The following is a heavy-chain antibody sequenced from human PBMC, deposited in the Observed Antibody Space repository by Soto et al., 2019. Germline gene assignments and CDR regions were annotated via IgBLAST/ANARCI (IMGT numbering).Heavy chain of an antibody. J-gene: IGHJ6*02. Sequence: PGGSLRLSCAASGFSFSTYGIHWVRQAPGKGLEWVTLISHDEDYKYYADSVRGRFIISRDNSKNTLYLQMNGLRAEDTAVYYCAKDRSDYGGNSWDNYYAMDVWGQGTTVTVSS. D-gene: IGHD4-17*01. V-gene: IGHV3-30*18. CDR2: ISHDEDYK. CDR3: AKDRSDYGGNSWDNYYAMDV. CDR1: GFSFSTYG.